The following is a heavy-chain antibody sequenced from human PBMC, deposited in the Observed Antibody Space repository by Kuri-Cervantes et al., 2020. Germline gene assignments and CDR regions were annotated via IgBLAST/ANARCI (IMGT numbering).Heavy chain of an antibody. Sequence: ASVKVSCKASGYTFTSYAMHWVRQAPGQRLEWMGWINAGNGNTKYSQKFQGRVTITRNTSISTAYMELSSLRSEDTAVYYCARGLEATNDDYWGQGTLVTVSS. V-gene: IGHV1-3*01. CDR2: INAGNGNT. CDR1: GYTFTSYA. CDR3: ARGLEATNDDY. D-gene: IGHD1-1*01. J-gene: IGHJ4*02.